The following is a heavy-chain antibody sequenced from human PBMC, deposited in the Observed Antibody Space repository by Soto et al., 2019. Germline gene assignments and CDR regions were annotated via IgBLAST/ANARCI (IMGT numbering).Heavy chain of an antibody. CDR2: FDPEDGET. Sequence: ASVKVSCKVSGYTLTELSMHWVRQAPGKGLEWMGGFDPEDGETIYAQKFQGRVTMTEDTSTDTAYMELSSLRSEDTAVYDCATGSNYYYYYMDVWGKGTTVTVSS. J-gene: IGHJ6*03. CDR1: GYTLTELS. CDR3: ATGSNYYYYYMDV. V-gene: IGHV1-24*01. D-gene: IGHD4-4*01.